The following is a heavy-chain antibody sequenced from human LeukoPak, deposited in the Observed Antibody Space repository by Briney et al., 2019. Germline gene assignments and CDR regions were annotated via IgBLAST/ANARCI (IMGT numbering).Heavy chain of an antibody. D-gene: IGHD4-17*01. J-gene: IGHJ6*03. CDR3: ARVYGYGDLPCEYYYYYMYV. V-gene: IGHV3-74*01. CDR1: GFTFSSYC. Sequence: GGSLRLPCAAPGFTFSSYCMHWVRQAPGKGLVWVSRINSDGSSTSYADSVKGRFTISRDNAKNTLYLQMDSLRAEDTAVYYCARVYGYGDLPCEYYYYYMYVWGKGTTVTVSS. CDR2: INSDGSST.